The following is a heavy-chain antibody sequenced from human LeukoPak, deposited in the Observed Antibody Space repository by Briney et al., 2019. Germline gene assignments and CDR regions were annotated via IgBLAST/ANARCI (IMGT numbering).Heavy chain of an antibody. CDR3: ARGLSAAPPGRY. CDR2: INHSGST. J-gene: IGHJ4*02. D-gene: IGHD6-13*01. Sequence: EPSETLSLTCAVYGGSFSGYYWSWIRRPPGKGLEWIGEINHSGSTNYNPSLKSRVTISVDTSKNQFSLKLSSVTAADTAVYYCARGLSAAPPGRYWGQETLVTVSS. V-gene: IGHV4-34*01. CDR1: GGSFSGYY.